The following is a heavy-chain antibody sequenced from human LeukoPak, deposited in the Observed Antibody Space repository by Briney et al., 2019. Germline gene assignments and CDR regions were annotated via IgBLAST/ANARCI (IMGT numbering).Heavy chain of an antibody. D-gene: IGHD3-3*01. Sequence: ASVKVSCKASGYTFTGYYMHWVRQAPGQGLEWMGWINPNSGGTNYAQKFQGRVTMTRDTSISTAYMELSRLRSDDTAVYYCARDFWSGYPINWFYPWGQGTLVTVSS. CDR3: ARDFWSGYPINWFYP. CDR2: INPNSGGT. V-gene: IGHV1-2*02. J-gene: IGHJ5*02. CDR1: GYTFTGYY.